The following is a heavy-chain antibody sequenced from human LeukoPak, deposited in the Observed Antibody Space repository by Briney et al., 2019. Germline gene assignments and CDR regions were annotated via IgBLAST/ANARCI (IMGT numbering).Heavy chain of an antibody. CDR2: INQDGNQK. V-gene: IGHV3-7*01. CDR1: GFTFSDYW. D-gene: IGHD3-3*01. J-gene: IGHJ4*02. CDR3: ARDPDSFDF. Sequence: HPGGSLRLSCTASGFTFSDYWMSWVRQAPGKGLEWVTNINQDGNQKYYVDSVKGRFAISRDNAKNSVFLQMNSLSAEDTAVYYCARDPDSFDFWGQGTLVTVSS.